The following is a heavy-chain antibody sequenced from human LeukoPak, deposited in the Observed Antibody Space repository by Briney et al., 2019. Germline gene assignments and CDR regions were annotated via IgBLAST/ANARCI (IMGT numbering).Heavy chain of an antibody. J-gene: IGHJ4*02. D-gene: IGHD4-17*01. Sequence: PSETLSLTCTVSNGSISIYYWSWVRQPAGKELEWIGRISASGSTNYNPSLKSRVTMSLDTSKNQFSLKLSSVTAADTAVYYCAREITVTRPFDYWGPGTLVTVSS. CDR1: NGSISIYY. CDR3: AREITVTRPFDY. CDR2: ISASGST. V-gene: IGHV4-4*07.